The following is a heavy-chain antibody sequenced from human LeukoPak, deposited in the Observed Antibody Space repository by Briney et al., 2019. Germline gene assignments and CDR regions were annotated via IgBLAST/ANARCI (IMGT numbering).Heavy chain of an antibody. CDR3: ARGINGMDV. CDR2: MNPNSGNT. Sequence: GASVKVSCKASGYTSTNYYINWVRQATGQGLEWMGGMNPNSGNTGYAQKFQGRLTMTRDTSISTAYMELSSLRSEDTAVYYCARGINGMDVWGQGTTVTVSS. D-gene: IGHD3-16*01. CDR1: GYTSTNYY. J-gene: IGHJ6*02. V-gene: IGHV1-8*02.